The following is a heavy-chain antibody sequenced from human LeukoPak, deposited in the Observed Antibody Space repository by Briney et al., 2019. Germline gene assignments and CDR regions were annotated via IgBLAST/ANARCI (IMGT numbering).Heavy chain of an antibody. V-gene: IGHV4-59*12. D-gene: IGHD1-26*01. Sequence: SETLSLTCTVSGVSISLYYWTWIRQPPGKWREWIGYIYYSGSTNYNPSLKSEFTISVDTSNNQFSLKLSSLTAADTAIYYCARVRGALNAFDIWGQGTMVTVSS. CDR2: IYYSGST. CDR1: GVSISLYY. CDR3: ARVRGALNAFDI. J-gene: IGHJ3*02.